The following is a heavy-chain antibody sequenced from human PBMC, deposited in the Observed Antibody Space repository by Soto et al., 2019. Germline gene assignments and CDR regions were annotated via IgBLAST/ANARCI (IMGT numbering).Heavy chain of an antibody. CDR1: GGSISSGDYY. CDR2: IHYSGDS. D-gene: IGHD4-17*01. CDR3: ARGDYNAYRGYDF. Sequence: QVQLQESGPGLVEPSQTLSLTCTVSGGSISSGDYYWSWIRQRPGKGLEWIGYIHYSGDSYYNPSLKSRVTISIDTSKNQVSLKLSSVTAADTAVYYCARGDYNAYRGYDFWGQGTLVTVSS. V-gene: IGHV4-31*03. J-gene: IGHJ4*02.